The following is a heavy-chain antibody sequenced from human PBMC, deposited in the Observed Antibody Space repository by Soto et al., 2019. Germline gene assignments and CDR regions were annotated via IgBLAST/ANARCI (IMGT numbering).Heavy chain of an antibody. CDR3: SKGDYGGNSPYWHFDL. V-gene: IGHV3-23*01. D-gene: IGHD4-17*01. J-gene: IGHJ2*01. CDR2: ITGSGGLT. CDR1: GVTFSKYA. Sequence: EVQLLESGGALVQPGGSLRLSCAVSGVTFSKYAMSWVRQPPGKGPEWVASITGSGGLTYYADSVKGRFTISRDNSKNFLFLQMNRLSDEDTATYYCSKGDYGGNSPYWHFDLWGRGTLVIVSS.